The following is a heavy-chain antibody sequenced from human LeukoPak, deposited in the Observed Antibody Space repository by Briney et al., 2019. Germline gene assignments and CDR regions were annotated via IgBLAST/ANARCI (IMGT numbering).Heavy chain of an antibody. J-gene: IGHJ4*02. Sequence: GGSLRLSCAASGFTFSNYAMTWVRQAPGKGLEWVSSISGSGGNTDYADSVKGRFTISRDSSKNTLYLQLNSLRAEDTAVYYCAKGSSSSSGRPDCWSQGTLVTVSS. D-gene: IGHD6-6*01. V-gene: IGHV3-23*01. CDR1: GFTFSNYA. CDR2: ISGSGGNT. CDR3: AKGSSSSSGRPDC.